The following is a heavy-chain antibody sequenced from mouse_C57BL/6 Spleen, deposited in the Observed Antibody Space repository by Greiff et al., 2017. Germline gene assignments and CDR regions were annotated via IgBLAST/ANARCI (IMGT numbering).Heavy chain of an antibody. CDR3: AREGESSLFAY. Sequence: VQLQQSGAELVKPGASVKISCKASGYAFSSYWMNWVKQRPGKGLEWIGQIYPGDGDTTYNGKFKGKATLTADKSSSTAYMQLSSLTSEDSAVYFCAREGESSLFAYWGQGTLVTVSA. J-gene: IGHJ3*01. CDR1: GYAFSSYW. V-gene: IGHV1-80*01. CDR2: IYPGDGDT.